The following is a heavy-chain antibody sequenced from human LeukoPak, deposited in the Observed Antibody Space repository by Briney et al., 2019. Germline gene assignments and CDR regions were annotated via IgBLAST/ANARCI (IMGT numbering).Heavy chain of an antibody. D-gene: IGHD6-13*01. J-gene: IGHJ4*02. Sequence: PGGSLRLSCAASGFTFSSYGMHWVRQAPGKGLEWVAVITYDGSNKYYADSVKGRFTISRDNSKNTLYLQMNSLRAEDTAVYYCARDATGYSSSWYDYWGQGTLVTVSS. CDR1: GFTFSSYG. V-gene: IGHV3-30*03. CDR3: ARDATGYSSSWYDY. CDR2: ITYDGSNK.